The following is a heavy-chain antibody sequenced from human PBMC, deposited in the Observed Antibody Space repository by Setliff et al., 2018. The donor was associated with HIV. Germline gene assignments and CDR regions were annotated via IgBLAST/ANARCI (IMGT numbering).Heavy chain of an antibody. Sequence: ASVKVSCKASGFIFTNYGIHWVRQAPGHSLEWMGFINSGTGNTIYSQKFQGRVTFARDRSASTAYMEQSSLRSEDTAVYYCANSVTDASYWYFIHWGRGSPVTVSS. CDR1: GFIFTNYG. CDR2: INSGTGNT. J-gene: IGHJ2*01. D-gene: IGHD4-17*01. V-gene: IGHV1-3*01. CDR3: ANSVTDASYWYFIH.